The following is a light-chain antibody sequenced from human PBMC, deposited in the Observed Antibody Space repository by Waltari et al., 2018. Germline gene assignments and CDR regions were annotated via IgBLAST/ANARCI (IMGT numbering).Light chain of an antibody. J-gene: IGLJ2*01. CDR1: ISNVGSIY. V-gene: IGLV1-51*01. Sequence: QSVLPQPPSVSAAPGQNVTISCSGSISNVGSIYVSWYQQVPVTAPKLLIYDNDKRYSGIPDRFSGSKSSTSATLGITGLQTGDEADYYCGTWDSSLSALVFGGGTKVTVL. CDR3: GTWDSSLSALV. CDR2: DND.